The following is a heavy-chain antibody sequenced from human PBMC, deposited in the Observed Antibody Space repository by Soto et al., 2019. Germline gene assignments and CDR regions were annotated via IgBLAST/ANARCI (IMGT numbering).Heavy chain of an antibody. V-gene: IGHV3-30*03. Sequence: QVQLVESGGGVVQPGRSLRLSCAASGFTFSSYGMHWVRQAPGKGLEWVAVISYDGSNKYYADSVKGRFTISRVNSKNTLYLQLNSLRAEEPVLYYGSGLSRFLEWPIFDYWGQGPLVTVSS. CDR2: ISYDGSNK. CDR3: SGLSRFLEWPIFDY. CDR1: GFTFSSYG. J-gene: IGHJ4*02. D-gene: IGHD3-3*01.